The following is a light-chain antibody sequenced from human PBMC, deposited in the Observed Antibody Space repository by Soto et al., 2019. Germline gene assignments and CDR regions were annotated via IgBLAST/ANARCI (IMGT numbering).Light chain of an antibody. CDR2: GNS. CDR3: QSYDSIGWV. Sequence: QSVLTQPPSVSGAPGQRVTISCTGSSSNIGAGYDVHWYQQLPGTAPKLLIYGNSNRPSGVPDRFSGSKSGTSASLAITGLQAEDEADYYCQSYDSIGWVFGGGTKVTVL. V-gene: IGLV1-40*01. CDR1: SSNIGAGYD. J-gene: IGLJ3*02.